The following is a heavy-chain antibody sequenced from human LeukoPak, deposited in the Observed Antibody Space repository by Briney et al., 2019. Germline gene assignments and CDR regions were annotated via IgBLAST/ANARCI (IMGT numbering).Heavy chain of an antibody. V-gene: IGHV3-30*18. Sequence: GGSLRLSCAASGFTFSSYGMHWVRQAPGKGLEWVAVISYDGSNKYYADSVKGRFTISRDNSKNTLYLQMNSLRAEDTAVYYCAKEGRIQTYMVRGYWFDPWGQGALVTVSS. D-gene: IGHD3-10*01. CDR2: ISYDGSNK. CDR1: GFTFSSYG. CDR3: AKEGRIQTYMVRGYWFDP. J-gene: IGHJ5*02.